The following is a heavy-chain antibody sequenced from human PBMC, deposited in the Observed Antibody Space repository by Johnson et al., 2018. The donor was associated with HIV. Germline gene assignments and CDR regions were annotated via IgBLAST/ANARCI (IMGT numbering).Heavy chain of an antibody. CDR1: GFTFSSYA. V-gene: IGHV3-23*04. CDR2: IYSGGST. Sequence: VQLVESGGGLVQPGGSLRLSCAASGFTFSSYAMSWVRQAPGKGLEWVSAIYSGGSTYYADSVKGRFTISRDNSKNTLYLQMNSLRAEDTAVYYCARTLGRHDDAFDIWGQGTMVTVSS. D-gene: IGHD6-6*01. CDR3: ARTLGRHDDAFDI. J-gene: IGHJ3*02.